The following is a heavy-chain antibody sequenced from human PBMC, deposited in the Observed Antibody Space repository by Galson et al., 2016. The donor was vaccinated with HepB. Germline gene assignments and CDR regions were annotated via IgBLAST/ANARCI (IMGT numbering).Heavy chain of an antibody. CDR3: ARDGEEYFYGSGGYSSLDY. J-gene: IGHJ4*02. D-gene: IGHD3-22*01. CDR2: INADSGAT. Sequence: SVKVSCKASGYRFSAYYIHWVRQAPGQGLEWVGRINADSGATYYAPKFPGRVSMSRATSIITAYMELSSLTSDDTAIYFCARDGEEYFYGSGGYSSLDYWGQGTLVTVSS. V-gene: IGHV1-2*06. CDR1: GYRFSAYY.